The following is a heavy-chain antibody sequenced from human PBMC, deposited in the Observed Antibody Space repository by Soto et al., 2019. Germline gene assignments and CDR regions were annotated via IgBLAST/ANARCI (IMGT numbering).Heavy chain of an antibody. CDR3: ARVGARYCSGTTCPMAY. D-gene: IGHD6-19*01. J-gene: IGHJ4*02. V-gene: IGHV4-59*01. CDR2: FSNGGST. CDR1: GDSINTYY. Sequence: SETLSLTCSVSGDSINTYYWALIRQSPGKGLEWIVFFSNGGSTNYNPSLKSRVSISVDTPKNHFSLDLTSVTAADTAVYYCARVGARYCSGTTCPMAYWGQGTLVTVSS.